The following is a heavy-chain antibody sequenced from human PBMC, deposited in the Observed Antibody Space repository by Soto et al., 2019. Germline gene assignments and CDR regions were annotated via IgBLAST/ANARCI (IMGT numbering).Heavy chain of an antibody. J-gene: IGHJ3*02. CDR1: YGSISISTYY. Sequence: PAETLCITCIVAYGSISISTYYWGGIRQPRGKGLEWIGSIYYSGSTYYNPSLKSRVTISVDTSKNQFSLKLSSVTAADTAVYYCARQEINMVRGVIIFAFDIWGQGTLVTVSS. CDR2: IYYSGST. V-gene: IGHV4-39*01. D-gene: IGHD3-10*01. CDR3: ARQEINMVRGVIIFAFDI.